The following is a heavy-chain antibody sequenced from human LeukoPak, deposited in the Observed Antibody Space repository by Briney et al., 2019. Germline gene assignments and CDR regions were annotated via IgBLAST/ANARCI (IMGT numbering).Heavy chain of an antibody. V-gene: IGHV4-59*08. CDR3: ASHSPSGYDFDY. J-gene: IGHJ4*02. CDR1: GGSIRSYY. CDR2: IYYSGST. D-gene: IGHD5-12*01. Sequence: SETLSLTCTVSGGSIRSYYWSWIRQPPGKGLEWIGYIYYSGSTNYNPSLKSRVTISVDTSKNQFSLKLSSVTAADTAVYYCASHSPSGYDFDYWGQGTLVTVSS.